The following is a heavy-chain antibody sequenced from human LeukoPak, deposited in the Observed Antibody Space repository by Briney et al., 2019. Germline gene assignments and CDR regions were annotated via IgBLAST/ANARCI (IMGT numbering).Heavy chain of an antibody. J-gene: IGHJ2*01. D-gene: IGHD4-23*01. Sequence: GASVKVSCKASGYTFTSYGISWVRQAPGQGLEWMGWISAYNGNTNYAQKLQGRVTMTTDTSTSTAYMELRSLRSDDTAAYYCARDGGGNSLWYFDLWGRGTLVTVSS. CDR1: GYTFTSYG. CDR2: ISAYNGNT. V-gene: IGHV1-18*01. CDR3: ARDGGGNSLWYFDL.